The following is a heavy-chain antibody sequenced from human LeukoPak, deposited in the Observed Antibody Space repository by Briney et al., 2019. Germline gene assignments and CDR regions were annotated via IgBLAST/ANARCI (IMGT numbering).Heavy chain of an antibody. CDR3: ARHLTYYFGP. Sequence: GESLKISCKGSGYSFTSYWIGWVRQMPGKGLEWMGRIDPSDSYTNYSPSFQGHVTISTDKSISTACLQWSSLKASDTAMYYCARHLTYYFGPWGQGTLVTVSS. CDR2: IDPSDSYT. J-gene: IGHJ5*02. D-gene: IGHD3-10*01. V-gene: IGHV5-10-1*01. CDR1: GYSFTSYW.